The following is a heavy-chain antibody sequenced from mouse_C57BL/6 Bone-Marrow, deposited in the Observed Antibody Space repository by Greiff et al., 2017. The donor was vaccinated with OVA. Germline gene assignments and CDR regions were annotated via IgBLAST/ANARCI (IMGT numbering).Heavy chain of an antibody. CDR1: GFNIKDDY. Sequence: DVKLQESGAELVRPGASVKLSCTASGFNIKDDYMHWVKQRPEQGLEWIGWIDPENGDTEYASKFQGKATITADTSSNTAYLQLSSLTSEDTAVYYCTFYDYDWFAYWGQGTLVTVSA. V-gene: IGHV14-4*01. J-gene: IGHJ3*01. D-gene: IGHD2-4*01. CDR2: IDPENGDT. CDR3: TFYDYDWFAY.